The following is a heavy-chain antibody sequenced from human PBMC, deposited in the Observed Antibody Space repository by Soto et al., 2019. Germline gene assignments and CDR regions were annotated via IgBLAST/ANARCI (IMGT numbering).Heavy chain of an antibody. V-gene: IGHV3-11*01. Sequence: QVQLVESGGGLVKPGGSLRLSCAASGFTFSDYYMSWIRQAPGKGLEWVSYISSSGSTIYYADSVKGRFTISRDNAKNSLCLRMSSLRAEDTAVYYCARFSRVVDAFDIGGQGTMVTVSS. CDR1: GFTFSDYY. J-gene: IGHJ3*02. D-gene: IGHD2-15*01. CDR2: ISSSGSTI. CDR3: ARFSRVVDAFDI.